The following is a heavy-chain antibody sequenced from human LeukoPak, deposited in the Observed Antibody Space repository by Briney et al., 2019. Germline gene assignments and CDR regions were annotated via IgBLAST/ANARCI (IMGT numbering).Heavy chain of an antibody. CDR2: ISSNGGST. V-gene: IGHV3-64*01. D-gene: IGHD6-19*01. CDR3: ARESPGIAVAGILDY. J-gene: IGHJ4*02. Sequence: GGSLRLSCAASGFTFSSYAMHWVRQAPGKGLEYVSAISSNGGSTYYANSVKGRFTISRDNSKNTLHLQMGSLGAEDMAVYYCARESPGIAVAGILDYWGQGTLVTVSS. CDR1: GFTFSSYA.